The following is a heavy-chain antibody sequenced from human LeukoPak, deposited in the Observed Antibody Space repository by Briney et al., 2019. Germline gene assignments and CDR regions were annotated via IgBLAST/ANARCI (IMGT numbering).Heavy chain of an antibody. CDR1: GGSISSSNW. CDR2: IYHSGST. J-gene: IGHJ4*02. CDR3: ARLKGPIAVAGKYFDY. Sequence: PSETLFLTCAVSGGSISSSNWWSWVRQPPGKGLEWIGEIYHSGSTNYNPSLKSRVTISVDKSKNQFSLKLSSVTAADTAVYYCARLKGPIAVAGKYFDYWGQGTLVTVSS. D-gene: IGHD6-19*01. V-gene: IGHV4-4*02.